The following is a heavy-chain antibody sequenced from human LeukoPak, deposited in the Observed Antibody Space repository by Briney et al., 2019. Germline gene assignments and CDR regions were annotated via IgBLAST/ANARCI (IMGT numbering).Heavy chain of an antibody. V-gene: IGHV1-2*02. CDR2: INPNSGDT. CDR3: AREEYTYGFYY. J-gene: IGHJ4*02. Sequence: GASVKVSCKASGYTFTGYYMHWVRQAPGQGLEWMGWINPNSGDTNYAQKFQGRVTMTKDTSISTAYMELNRLRSDDTAMYNCAREEYTYGFYYWGQGTLVTVSS. CDR1: GYTFTGYY. D-gene: IGHD5-18*01.